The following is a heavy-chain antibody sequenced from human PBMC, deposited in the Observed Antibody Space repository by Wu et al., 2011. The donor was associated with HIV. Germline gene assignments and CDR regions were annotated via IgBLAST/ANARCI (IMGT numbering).Heavy chain of an antibody. J-gene: IGHJ6*03. CDR2: IIPIFGTA. Sequence: QVQLVQSGAEVKKPGSSVKVSCKASGGTFSSYAISWVRQAPGQGLEWMGRIIPIFGTANYAQKFQGRVTITADESTSTAYMELSSLRSEDTAVYYCARDSLASAWSMINSNYFFYHMDVWAKGTAVIVSS. CDR3: ARDSLASAWSMINSNYFFYHMDV. V-gene: IGHV1-69*18. CDR1: GGTFSSYA. D-gene: IGHD3-16*01.